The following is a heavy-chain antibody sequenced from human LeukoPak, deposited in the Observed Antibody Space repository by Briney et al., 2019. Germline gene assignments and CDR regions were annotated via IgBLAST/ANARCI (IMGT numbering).Heavy chain of an antibody. CDR2: ISSSGTYI. D-gene: IGHD1-26*01. CDR3: ARGGEPVGFDY. CDR1: GFTFGSFS. Sequence: GGSLRLSCAASGFTFGSFSMTWVRQAPGKGLEWVSSISSSGTYIYYAGSVKGRLTISRDNAKNSLYLQMNSLRAEDTAVYYCARGGEPVGFDYWGQGTLVTVSS. V-gene: IGHV3-21*01. J-gene: IGHJ4*02.